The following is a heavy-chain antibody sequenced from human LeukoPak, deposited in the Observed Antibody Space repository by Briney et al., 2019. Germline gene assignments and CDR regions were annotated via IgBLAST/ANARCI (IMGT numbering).Heavy chain of an antibody. CDR1: GFTFSSYE. Sequence: GGTLRLPCAASGFTFSSYEMNWVRQAPGKGLEGVSYISTSGSPIYYGNSVKGRFTFSRDNAKNSLYLQMKSLRAEDTALYSCARRGFYDTSGYLFDHWGQGTLVTVSS. V-gene: IGHV3-48*03. CDR2: ISTSGSPI. D-gene: IGHD3-22*01. CDR3: ARRGFYDTSGYLFDH. J-gene: IGHJ4*02.